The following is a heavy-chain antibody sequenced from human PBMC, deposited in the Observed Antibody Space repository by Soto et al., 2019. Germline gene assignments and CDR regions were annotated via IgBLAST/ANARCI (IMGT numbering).Heavy chain of an antibody. D-gene: IGHD4-17*01. CDR2: IKSKTDGGTT. J-gene: IGHJ4*02. V-gene: IGHV3-15*01. CDR3: TTTRKNHTVTRGY. Sequence: GGSLRLSCAASGFTFSNAWMSWVRQAPGKGLEWVGRIKSKTDGGTTDYAAPVKGRFTISRDDSKNTLYLQMNSLKTEDTAVYYCTTTRKNHTVTRGYWGQGTLVTVSS. CDR1: GFTFSNAW.